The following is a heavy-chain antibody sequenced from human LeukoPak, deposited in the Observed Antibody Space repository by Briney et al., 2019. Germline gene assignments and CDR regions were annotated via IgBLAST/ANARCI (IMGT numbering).Heavy chain of an antibody. CDR2: VSYGGST. CDR3: ARDSFYSGSDY. Sequence: PSETLSLTCTVSGGSVSSGGSVSSGRYYWSWIRQPPGKGLEWIGYVSYGGSTNYNPSLHSRVTISIDTSKNQFSLKLSSVTAADTAVYFCARDSFYSGSDYWGQGTLVTVSS. CDR1: GGSVSSGGSVSSGRYY. D-gene: IGHD1-26*01. J-gene: IGHJ4*02. V-gene: IGHV4-61*01.